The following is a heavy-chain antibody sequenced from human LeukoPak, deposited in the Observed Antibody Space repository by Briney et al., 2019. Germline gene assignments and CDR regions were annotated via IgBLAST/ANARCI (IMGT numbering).Heavy chain of an antibody. CDR1: GFTFSSYA. CDR3: AKDVDYDSSGYPDY. J-gene: IGHJ4*02. Sequence: PGGSLRLSCAASGFTFSSYAMSWVRQAPGKGLEWVSAISDSGGSTYYADSVKGRFTISRDNSKNTLYLQMNSLRAEDTAVYYCAKDVDYDSSGYPDYWGQGTLVTVSS. V-gene: IGHV3-23*01. D-gene: IGHD3-22*01. CDR2: ISDSGGST.